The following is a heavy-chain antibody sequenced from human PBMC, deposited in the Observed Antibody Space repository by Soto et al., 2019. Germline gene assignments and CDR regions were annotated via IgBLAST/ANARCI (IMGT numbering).Heavy chain of an antibody. CDR1: GGTFSSYA. D-gene: IGHD2-15*01. V-gene: IGHV1-69*13. CDR3: GRESANLVPAAGLTWFDH. J-gene: IGHJ5*02. Sequence: ASVKVSCKASGGTFSSYAISWVRQAPGQGLEWMGGIIPIFGTANYAQKFQGRVTITADESTSTAYMELSSLRSEDTAVYYCGRESANLVPAAGLTWFDHWGQGTLVTVSS. CDR2: IIPIFGTA.